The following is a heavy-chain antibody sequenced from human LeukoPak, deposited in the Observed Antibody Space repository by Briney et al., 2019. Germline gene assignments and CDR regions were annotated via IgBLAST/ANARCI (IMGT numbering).Heavy chain of an antibody. CDR3: AKDLVGWNDAYLGTVDY. CDR2: ISGSGGST. CDR1: GFTFSSYA. V-gene: IGHV3-23*01. D-gene: IGHD1-1*01. Sequence: GGSLRLSCAASGFTFSSYAMSWVRQAPGKGLEWVSAISGSGGSTYYADSVKGRFTISRDNSKNTLYLQMNSLRAEDTAVYYCAKDLVGWNDAYLGTVDYWGQGTLVTVSS. J-gene: IGHJ4*02.